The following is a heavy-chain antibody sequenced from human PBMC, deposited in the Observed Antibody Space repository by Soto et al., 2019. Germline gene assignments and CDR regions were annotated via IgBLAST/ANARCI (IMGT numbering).Heavy chain of an antibody. Sequence: PSQTLSLTFAISGDSVSSNDAGWNWIRPSPSRGLEWLGRTYYRSKWYRDYAVSVKTRITINPDTSKNQFSLLLNSVTPEDTAVYFCARSRPAAGLYYDYGMDVWGQGTTVTVSS. D-gene: IGHD2-2*01. CDR3: ARSRPAAGLYYDYGMDV. V-gene: IGHV6-1*01. CDR1: GDSVSSNDAG. J-gene: IGHJ6*02. CDR2: TYYRSKWYR.